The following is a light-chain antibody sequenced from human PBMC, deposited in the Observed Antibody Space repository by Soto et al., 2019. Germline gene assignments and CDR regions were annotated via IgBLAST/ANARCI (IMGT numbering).Light chain of an antibody. CDR3: QQYNNWPACT. CDR1: QSVSNN. Sequence: EIVMTQSPATLSVSTGERATLSCRASQSVSNNLAWYQQKPRQAPMLLIHGASTRATGIPARVGGSGSGTEFTLTISSLQYEDCAVYCCQQYNNWPACTFGQRTNVELK. CDR2: GAS. V-gene: IGKV3-15*01. J-gene: IGKJ1*01.